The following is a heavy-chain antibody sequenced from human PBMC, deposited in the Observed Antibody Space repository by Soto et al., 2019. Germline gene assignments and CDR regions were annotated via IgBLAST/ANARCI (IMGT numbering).Heavy chain of an antibody. CDR3: ARDLSSTTDMDV. CDR2: IYSGGST. V-gene: IGHV3-66*01. J-gene: IGHJ6*03. D-gene: IGHD2-2*01. CDR1: GFTVSSNY. Sequence: PGGSLRLSCAASGFTVSSNYMSRVRQAPGKGLEWVSVIYSGGSTYYADSVKGRFTISRDNSKNTLYLQMNSLRAEDTAVYYCARDLSSTTDMDVWGKGTTVTVSS.